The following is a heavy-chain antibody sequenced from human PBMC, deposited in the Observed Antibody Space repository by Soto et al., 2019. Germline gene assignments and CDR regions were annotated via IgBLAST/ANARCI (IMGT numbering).Heavy chain of an antibody. D-gene: IGHD2-15*01. Sequence: PGRSLRLSCAASGSTFSSYAMSWVRQAPGKGLEWVSAISGSGGSTYYADSVKGRFTISRDNSKNTLYLQMNSLRAEDTAVYYCAKADSLMVAPFDYWGQGTLVTVSS. CDR1: GSTFSSYA. CDR2: ISGSGGST. CDR3: AKADSLMVAPFDY. V-gene: IGHV3-23*01. J-gene: IGHJ4*02.